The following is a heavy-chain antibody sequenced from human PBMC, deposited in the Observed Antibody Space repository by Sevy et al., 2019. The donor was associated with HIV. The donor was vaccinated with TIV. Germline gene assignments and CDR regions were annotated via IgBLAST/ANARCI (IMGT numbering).Heavy chain of an antibody. V-gene: IGHV3-30-3*01. CDR2: ISFDGGNK. CDR3: ARGPYNSGLRLDF. J-gene: IGHJ4*02. CDR1: GFSLSDYA. Sequence: GGSLRLSCAASGFSLSDYAIHWARQGPVKGLEWLTVISFDGGNKYYADSVKGRFTISRENSKNTVSLQMNSLRPYDTALYYCARGPYNSGLRLDFWGRGILVTVSS. D-gene: IGHD5-12*01.